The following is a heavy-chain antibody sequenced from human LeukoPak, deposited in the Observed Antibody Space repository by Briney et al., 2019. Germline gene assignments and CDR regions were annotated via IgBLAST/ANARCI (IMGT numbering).Heavy chain of an antibody. CDR3: ARRQYCSGGSCYQAYYYGMDV. J-gene: IGHJ6*01. Sequence: ASVKVSCKASGYTFTSYDINWVRQVTGQGLEWMGWMNPNSGNTGYAQKFQGRVTMTRNTSISTAYMELSSLRSEDTAVYYCARRQYCSGGSCYQAYYYGMDVWGQGTTVTVSS. V-gene: IGHV1-8*01. CDR2: MNPNSGNT. D-gene: IGHD2-15*01. CDR1: GYTFTSYD.